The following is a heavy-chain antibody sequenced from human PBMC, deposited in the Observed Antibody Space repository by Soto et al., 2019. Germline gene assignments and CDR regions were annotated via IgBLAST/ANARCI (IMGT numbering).Heavy chain of an antibody. V-gene: IGHV1-18*01. Sequence: AAVKVSCKASGYTFTSYGISWVRQAPGQGLEWMGWISAYNGNTNYAQKLQGRVTMTTDTSTSTAYMELRSLRSDDTAVYYCARDRAHSYGYDEIDYWGQGTMVTVYS. CDR2: ISAYNGNT. J-gene: IGHJ4*02. CDR3: ARDRAHSYGYDEIDY. D-gene: IGHD5-18*01. CDR1: GYTFTSYG.